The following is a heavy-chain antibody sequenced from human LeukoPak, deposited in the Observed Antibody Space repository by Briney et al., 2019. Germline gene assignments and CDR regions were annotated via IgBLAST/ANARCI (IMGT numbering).Heavy chain of an antibody. CDR3: AKSNGYGLIDI. D-gene: IGHD3-22*01. Sequence: GGSLRLSCAASGFTFSDYYMSWIRQAPGKGLEWVSYISSSGSTIYYADSLKGRLTISRHNAKKSVYLQMNSLRAEDTAVYYCAKSNGYGLIDIWGQGTMVTVSS. J-gene: IGHJ3*02. CDR1: GFTFSDYY. V-gene: IGHV3-11*04. CDR2: ISSSGSTI.